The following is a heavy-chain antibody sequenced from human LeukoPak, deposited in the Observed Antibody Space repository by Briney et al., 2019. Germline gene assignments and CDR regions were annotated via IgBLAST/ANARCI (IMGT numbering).Heavy chain of an antibody. D-gene: IGHD1-26*01. CDR2: IYYSGST. V-gene: IGHV4-59*01. J-gene: IGHJ5*02. Sequence: SETLSLTCTVSGGSISSYYWSWIRQPPGKGLEWIGYIYYSGSTNYNPSLKSRVTISVDTSKNQFSLELSSATAADTAVYYCARGGSYRDGWFDPWGQGTLVTVSS. CDR1: GGSISSYY. CDR3: ARGGSYRDGWFDP.